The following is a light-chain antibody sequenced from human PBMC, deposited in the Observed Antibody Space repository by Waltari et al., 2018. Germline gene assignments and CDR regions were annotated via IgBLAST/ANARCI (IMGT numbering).Light chain of an antibody. J-gene: IGLJ2*01. V-gene: IGLV2-8*01. CDR1: SSDVGVYNF. Sequence: QSALTQPPSASGSPGQSVTISCTGTSSDVGVYNFVPWYQQHPGKAPNLLIYEVYKRPSGVPVRFSGSKSGNTASLTVSGLQTGDEADYYCSSYAGSIVVIFGGGTKLTVL. CDR2: EVY. CDR3: SSYAGSIVVI.